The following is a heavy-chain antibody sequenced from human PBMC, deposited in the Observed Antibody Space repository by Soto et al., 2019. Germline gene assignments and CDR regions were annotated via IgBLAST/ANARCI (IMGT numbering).Heavy chain of an antibody. CDR1: GFPFSNYW. CDR3: AKDRGHVVVSLMDV. CDR2: IKQDGNER. D-gene: IGHD2-15*01. J-gene: IGHJ6*04. Sequence: GGSLRLSCAGSGFPFSNYWMTWVRQAPGKGLEWLANIKQDGNERYYVDSVKGRFTISRDNSKNTLYLQMNSLRAEDTAVYYCAKDRGHVVVSLMDVWGKGTTVTVSS. V-gene: IGHV3-7*03.